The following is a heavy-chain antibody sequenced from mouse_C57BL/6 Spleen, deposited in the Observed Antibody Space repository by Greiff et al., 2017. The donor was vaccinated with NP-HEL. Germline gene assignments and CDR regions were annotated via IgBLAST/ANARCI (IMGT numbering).Heavy chain of an antibody. D-gene: IGHD1-1*01. Sequence: QVQLKESGPGLVAPSQSLSITCTVSGFSLTSYAISWVRQPPGKGLEWLGVIWTGGGTNYNSALKSRLSISKDNSKSQVFLNMISLQTDDTARYYCARDYYCGVATGLYCDMDYWGTGTSVTVSS. CDR2: IWTGGGT. CDR3: ARDYYCGVATGLYCDMDY. J-gene: IGHJ4*01. CDR1: GFSLTSYA. V-gene: IGHV2-9-1*01.